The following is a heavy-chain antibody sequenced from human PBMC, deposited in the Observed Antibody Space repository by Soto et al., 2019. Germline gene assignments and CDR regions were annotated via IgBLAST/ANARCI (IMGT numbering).Heavy chain of an antibody. CDR3: ARSQGSSTSLEIYYYYYYGMDV. CDR1: GGTFSSYA. Sequence: QVQLVQPGAEVKKPGSSVKVSCKASGGTFSSYAISWVRQAPGQGLEWMGGIIPISGTANYAQKFQGRVKITADESTSTAYMELSSLRSEDTAVYYCARSQGSSTSLEIYYYYYYGMDVWGQGTTVTVSS. J-gene: IGHJ6*02. CDR2: IIPISGTA. D-gene: IGHD2-2*01. V-gene: IGHV1-69*01.